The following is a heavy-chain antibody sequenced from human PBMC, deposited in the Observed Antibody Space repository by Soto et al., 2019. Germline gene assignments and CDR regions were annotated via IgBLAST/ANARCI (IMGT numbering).Heavy chain of an antibody. Sequence: ASVKVSCKASGGTFSSYAISWVRQATGQGLEWMGWMNPNSGNTGYAQKFQGRVTMTRNTSISTAYMELSSLRSEDTAVYYCARGANSGYDYWGQGTLVTVSS. J-gene: IGHJ4*02. V-gene: IGHV1-8*02. CDR1: GGTFSSYA. D-gene: IGHD5-12*01. CDR2: MNPNSGNT. CDR3: ARGANSGYDY.